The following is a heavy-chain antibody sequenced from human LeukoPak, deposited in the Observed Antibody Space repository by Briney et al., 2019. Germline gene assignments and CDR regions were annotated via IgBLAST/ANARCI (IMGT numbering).Heavy chain of an antibody. CDR1: GYTFTSYG. D-gene: IGHD3-22*01. V-gene: IGHV1-18*01. J-gene: IGHJ1*01. Sequence: EASVTVSCKASGYTFTSYGISWVRQAPGQGLEWMGWISAYNGNTNYAQKLQGRVTMTTDTSMSTAYMELRSLRSDDTAVYYCARDDGYYYDSSGYSYFQHWGQGTLVTVSS. CDR3: ARDDGYYYDSSGYSYFQH. CDR2: ISAYNGNT.